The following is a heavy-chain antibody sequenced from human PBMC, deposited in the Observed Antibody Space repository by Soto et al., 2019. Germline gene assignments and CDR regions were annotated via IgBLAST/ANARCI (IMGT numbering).Heavy chain of an antibody. J-gene: IGHJ6*01. CDR1: GFAFRSYC. Sequence: SLXRSCRCSGFAFRSYCMYCVLQSPCKGLEWVAVVSYDGSNEFYVDSVKGRFTISRDNSKNTLYLQMHSLRAEDTAVYYCAKDKSIAVDGRGNYYYYNMDVWGQGTTVTVSS. V-gene: IGHV3-30*18. D-gene: IGHD6-19*01. CDR3: AKDKSIAVDGRGNYYYYNMDV. CDR2: VSYDGSNE.